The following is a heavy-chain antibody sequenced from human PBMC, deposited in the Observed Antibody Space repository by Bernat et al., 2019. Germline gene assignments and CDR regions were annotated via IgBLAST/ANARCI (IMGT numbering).Heavy chain of an antibody. Sequence: QVQLVESGGGVVQSGRSLRLSCAASGFTFSSYAMHWVRQAPGKVLEWVAVISYDGSNKYYADSVKGRFTISRDNSKNTLYLQMNSLRAEDTAVYYCARAYKSGVEAAAGRGGVFDYWGQGTLVTVSS. CDR2: ISYDGSNK. CDR3: ARAYKSGVEAAAGRGGVFDY. CDR1: GFTFSSYA. V-gene: IGHV3-30-3*01. D-gene: IGHD6-13*01. J-gene: IGHJ4*02.